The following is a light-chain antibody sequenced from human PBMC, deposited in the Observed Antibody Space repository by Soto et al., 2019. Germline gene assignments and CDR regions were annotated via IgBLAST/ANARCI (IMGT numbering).Light chain of an antibody. CDR3: SSYTSSSTWV. V-gene: IGLV2-14*01. J-gene: IGLJ3*02. CDR2: DVS. CDR1: SSDVGGYNY. Sequence: QPVLTQPASVSGSPGQSITISCTGTSSDVGGYNYVSWYQQHAGKAPKLMICDVSNRPSGISNRFSGSKSGNTASLTISGLQAEDEADYYCSSYTSSSTWVFGGGTKVTVL.